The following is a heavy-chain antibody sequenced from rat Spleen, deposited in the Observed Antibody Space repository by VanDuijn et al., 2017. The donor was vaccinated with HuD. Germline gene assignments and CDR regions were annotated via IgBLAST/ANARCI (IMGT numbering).Heavy chain of an antibody. Sequence: EAQLVESDGGLVQPGRSLRLSCAASGFTLSDHYMAWVRQTPTKGLEWVATISYDGSRTYYRDSVKGRFTISRDNAKSTLYLQMDSLRSEDTATYYCVRPAGTGVPNWYVHWGQGTLVTVSS. CDR2: ISYDGSRT. CDR3: VRPAGTGVPNWYVH. CDR1: GFTLSDHY. D-gene: IGHD1-4*01. V-gene: IGHV5-29*01. J-gene: IGHJ3*01.